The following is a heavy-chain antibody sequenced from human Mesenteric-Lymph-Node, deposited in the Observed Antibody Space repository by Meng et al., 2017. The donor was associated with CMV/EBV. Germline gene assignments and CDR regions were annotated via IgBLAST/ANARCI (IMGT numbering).Heavy chain of an antibody. J-gene: IGHJ5*02. CDR2: IYYSGST. V-gene: IGHV4-59*01. CDR3: ASQWGYCSSTSCYWRFDP. D-gene: IGHD2-2*01. Sequence: SETLSLTCAVYGGSFSGYYWSWIRQPPGKGLEWIGYIYYSGSTNYNPSLKSRVTISVDTSKNQFSLKLSSVTAADTAVYYCASQWGYCSSTSCYWRFDPWGQGTLVTVSS. CDR1: GGSFSGYY.